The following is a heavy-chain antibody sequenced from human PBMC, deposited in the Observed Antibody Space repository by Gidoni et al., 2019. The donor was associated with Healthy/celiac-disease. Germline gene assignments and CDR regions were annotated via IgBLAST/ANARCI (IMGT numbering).Heavy chain of an antibody. CDR2: INHSGST. CDR1: GGSFSGYY. D-gene: IGHD4-17*01. J-gene: IGHJ4*02. CDR3: ASGGDYGEDPAPLDY. V-gene: IGHV4-34*01. Sequence: QVQLQQRGAGLLKPSETLSLTCAVYGGSFSGYYWSWIRQPPGKGLEWIGEINHSGSTNYNPSLKSRVTISVDTSKNQFSLKLSSVTAADTAVYYCASGGDYGEDPAPLDYWGQGTLVTVSS.